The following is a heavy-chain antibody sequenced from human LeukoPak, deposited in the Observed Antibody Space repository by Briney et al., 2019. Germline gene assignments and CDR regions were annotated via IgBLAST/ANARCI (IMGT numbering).Heavy chain of an antibody. D-gene: IGHD1-20*01. CDR2: INHSGST. V-gene: IGHV4-34*01. CDR1: GGSFSSYY. J-gene: IGHJ4*02. CDR3: ARNHNWNFDY. Sequence: SETLSLTCAFYGGSFSSYYWTWIRQPPGKGLEWIGEINHSGSTNYNPSLESRVIILIDTSKNQFSLQLGSVAAADTAVNYCARNHNWNFDYWGQGSLVPVSS.